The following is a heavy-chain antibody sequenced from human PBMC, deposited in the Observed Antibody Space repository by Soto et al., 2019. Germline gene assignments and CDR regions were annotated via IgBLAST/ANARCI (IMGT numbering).Heavy chain of an antibody. CDR2: ITPLFGIP. J-gene: IGHJ5*02. D-gene: IGHD2-15*01. Sequence: QVQLVQYGAEVKKPGSSVKVSCKASGGTSRSLSITWVRHAPGQGLEWMGVITPLFGIPNYSQKFQGRLTITAYKTMGKAYLELSSLRSEDKAVYYCARDTHSAGGWFATWGRGTQVTVS. CDR1: GGTSRSLS. V-gene: IGHV1-69*17. CDR3: ARDTHSAGGWFAT.